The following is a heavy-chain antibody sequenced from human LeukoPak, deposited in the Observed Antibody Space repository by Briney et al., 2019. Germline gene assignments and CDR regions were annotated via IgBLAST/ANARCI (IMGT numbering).Heavy chain of an antibody. J-gene: IGHJ4*02. D-gene: IGHD5-18*01. CDR2: ISYDGSNK. Sequence: GGSLRLSCAASGFTFSSYGMHWVRQAPGKGLEWVAVISYDGSNKYYADSVKGRFTISRDNSKNTLYLQMNSLRAEDTAVYYCARGYSYYYYFDYWGQGTLVTVSS. CDR3: ARGYSYYYYFDY. V-gene: IGHV3-30*03. CDR1: GFTFSSYG.